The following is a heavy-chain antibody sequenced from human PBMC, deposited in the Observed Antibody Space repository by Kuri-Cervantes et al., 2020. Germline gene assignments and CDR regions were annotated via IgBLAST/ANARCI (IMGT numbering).Heavy chain of an antibody. CDR3: ARLLKGYYYFDY. V-gene: IGHV4-39*01. CDR1: GGFISSSSYY. CDR2: IFYSGST. D-gene: IGHD2-15*01. J-gene: IGHJ4*02. Sequence: SETLSLTCTVSGGFISSSSYYWGWIRQPPGKALEWIGNIFYSGSTYYNPSLKSRVTISVDTSKNQFSLKLSSVTAADTAVYYCARLLKGYYYFDYWGQGTLVTVSS.